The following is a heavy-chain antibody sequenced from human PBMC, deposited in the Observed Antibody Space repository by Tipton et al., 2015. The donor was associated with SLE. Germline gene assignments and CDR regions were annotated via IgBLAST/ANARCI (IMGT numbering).Heavy chain of an antibody. CDR1: GGSISSGSYY. J-gene: IGHJ1*01. V-gene: IGHV4-61*02. D-gene: IGHD2-15*01. CDR3: ASLSGGSEYFPH. Sequence: LRLSCTVSGGSISSGSYYWSWIRQPAGKGLEWIGRIYTSGSTNYNPSLKSRVTISVDTSKNQFSLKLSSVTAADTAVYYCASLSGGSEYFPHWGQGTLVAVSS. CDR2: IYTSGST.